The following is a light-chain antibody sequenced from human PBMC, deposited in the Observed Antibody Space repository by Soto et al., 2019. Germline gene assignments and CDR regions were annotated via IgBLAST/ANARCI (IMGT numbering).Light chain of an antibody. V-gene: IGLV2-14*03. CDR3: SSYTSSSTLVV. Sequence: QSALTQPASVSGSPGQSITISCTGTSSDVGRYNYVSWYQQHPGKAPKLMIYHVTNRPSGVSNRFSGSKSGNTASLTISGLQAEDEADYYCSSYTSSSTLVVFGGGTKVTVL. CDR1: SSDVGRYNY. CDR2: HVT. J-gene: IGLJ2*01.